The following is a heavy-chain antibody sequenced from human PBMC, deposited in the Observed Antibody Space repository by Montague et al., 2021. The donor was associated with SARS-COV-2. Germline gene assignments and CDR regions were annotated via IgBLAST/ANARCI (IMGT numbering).Heavy chain of an antibody. CDR2: INHGGST. V-gene: IGHV4-34*01. D-gene: IGHD3-10*01. CDR3: ARLRDGVVPSPILGVGPYYSYYYMDV. CDR1: GGSFSGYY. J-gene: IGHJ6*03. Sequence: SETLSLTCAVHGGSFSGYYWNWIRQRPGKGLEWIGEINHGGSTNYNPSLKSRLTISADTSKNQFSLKLTSVAAADTAAYYCARLRDGVVPSPILGVGPYYSYYYMDVWGRGTTVTVSS.